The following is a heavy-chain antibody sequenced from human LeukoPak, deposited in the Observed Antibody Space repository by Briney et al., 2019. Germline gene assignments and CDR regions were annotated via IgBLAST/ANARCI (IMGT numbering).Heavy chain of an antibody. Sequence: GESLKISCKGSGYSFTSYWIGWVRQMPGKGLEWMGIIYPDDSNTIYGPSFQGQVTISADKSINTAYLEWSSLKASDTAMYYCASTPGSGYSYGLDYWGQGTLVTVSS. CDR3: ASTPGSGYSYGLDY. CDR2: IYPDDSNT. J-gene: IGHJ4*02. CDR1: GYSFTSYW. D-gene: IGHD5-18*01. V-gene: IGHV5-51*01.